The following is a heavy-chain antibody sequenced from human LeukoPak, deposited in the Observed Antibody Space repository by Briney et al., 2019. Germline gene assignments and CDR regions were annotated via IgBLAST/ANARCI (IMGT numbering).Heavy chain of an antibody. CDR1: GYTFTGYY. CDR2: INPNSGGT. CDR3: ARPRIGIAAAGPLAFDI. Sequence: ASVKVSCKASGYTFTGYYMHWVRQAPGQGLEWMGWINPNSGGTNYAQKFQGRVTMTRDTSISTAYMELSRLRSDDTAVYYCARPRIGIAAAGPLAFDIWGQGTMVTVSS. V-gene: IGHV1-2*02. J-gene: IGHJ3*02. D-gene: IGHD6-13*01.